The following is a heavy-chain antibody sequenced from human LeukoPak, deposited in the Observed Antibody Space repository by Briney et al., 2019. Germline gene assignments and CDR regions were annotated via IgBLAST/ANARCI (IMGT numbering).Heavy chain of an antibody. CDR3: ATRTGTRTTGAIDY. Sequence: SETLSLTCTVSGGPISSYYWSWIRQPPGKGLEWIGEINHSGSTNYNPSLKSRVTISVDTSKNQFSLKLSSVTAADTAVYYCATRTGTRTTGAIDYWGQGTLVTVSS. J-gene: IGHJ4*02. CDR2: INHSGST. CDR1: GGPISSYY. D-gene: IGHD1-14*01. V-gene: IGHV4-34*01.